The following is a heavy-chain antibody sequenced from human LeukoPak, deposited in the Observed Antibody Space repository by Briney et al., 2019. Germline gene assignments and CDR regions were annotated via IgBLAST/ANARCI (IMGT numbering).Heavy chain of an antibody. CDR3: ARQRGGQYEDGFDI. J-gene: IGHJ3*02. CDR2: IIPTFGTA. CDR1: GGTFSSYA. D-gene: IGHD2-8*01. Sequence: SVKVSCKASGGTFSSYAISWVRQAPGQGLEWMGGIIPTFGTANYAQKFQGRVRITADESTSTAYMELSSLRSEDTAVYYCARQRGGQYEDGFDIWGQGTMVTVSS. V-gene: IGHV1-69*13.